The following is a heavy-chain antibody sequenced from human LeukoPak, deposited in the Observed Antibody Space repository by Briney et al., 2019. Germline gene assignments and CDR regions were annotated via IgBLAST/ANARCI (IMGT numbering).Heavy chain of an antibody. CDR3: AREHIVATILPYYYYGMDV. Sequence: GRSLRLSCAASGFTFSSYAMHWVRQAPGKGLEWVAVISYDGSNKYYADSVKGRFTISRDNSKNTLYLQMNSLRAEDTAVYYCAREHIVATILPYYYYGMDVWGQGTTVTVSS. V-gene: IGHV3-30-3*01. J-gene: IGHJ6*02. D-gene: IGHD5-12*01. CDR1: GFTFSSYA. CDR2: ISYDGSNK.